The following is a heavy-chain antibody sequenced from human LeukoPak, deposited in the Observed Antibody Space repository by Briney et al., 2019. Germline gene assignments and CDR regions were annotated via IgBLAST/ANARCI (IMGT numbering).Heavy chain of an antibody. J-gene: IGHJ4*02. V-gene: IGHV3-23*01. D-gene: IGHD2-8*02. CDR1: GFTFSSYA. CDR3: AKEYYVLLVYALGGSFDY. Sequence: GGSLRLSRAASGFTFSSYAMSWVRQAPGKGLEWVSTISGNGRSTYYGDSVKGRFTISRDNSKNTLSLQMNSLRAEDTAVYYCAKEYYVLLVYALGGSFDYWGRGTLVTVSS. CDR2: ISGNGRST.